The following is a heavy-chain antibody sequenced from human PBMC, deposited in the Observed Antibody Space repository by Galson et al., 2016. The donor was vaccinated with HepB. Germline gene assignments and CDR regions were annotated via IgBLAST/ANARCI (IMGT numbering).Heavy chain of an antibody. J-gene: IGHJ6*02. CDR1: GGSISSGYYY. V-gene: IGHV4-61*02. CDR3: ARGAVRYCSSSTCYNYYYGLDV. Sequence: TLSLTCTVSGGSISSGYYYWSWIRQPAGKGLEWIGRIYSSGNTKYNTNYNPSLESRVTISVDTSNNRFSLSLSSVTAADSGIYYCARGAVRYCSSSTCYNYYYGLDVWGQGTTVSVSS. CDR2: IYSSG. D-gene: IGHD2-2*02.